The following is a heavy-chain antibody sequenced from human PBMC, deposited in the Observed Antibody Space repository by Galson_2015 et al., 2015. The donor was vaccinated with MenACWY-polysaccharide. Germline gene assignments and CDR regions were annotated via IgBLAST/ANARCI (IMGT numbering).Heavy chain of an antibody. Sequence: ETLSLTCTVSGGSISDPFWSWIRQPPGKGLEWIGYAHYSGNTNYSPSLKSRVTMSVDTSKNQFSLNLSSVTAADTAMYYCTRDNNNYGDYWGQGTLVTVSS. D-gene: IGHD4-11*01. CDR2: AHYSGNT. CDR1: GGSISDPF. J-gene: IGHJ4*02. V-gene: IGHV4-59*11. CDR3: TRDNNNYGDY.